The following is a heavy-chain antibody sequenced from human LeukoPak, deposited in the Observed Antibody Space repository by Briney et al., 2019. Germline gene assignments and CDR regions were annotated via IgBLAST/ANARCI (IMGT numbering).Heavy chain of an antibody. CDR2: VNPNSGNT. V-gene: IGHV1-8*01. CDR1: VETSSGDV. Sequence: ASVKVSCKPSVETSSGDVVTTVAQATGQGREWMGWVNPNSGNTAYAQNFQGRVTMTSDTSINTAYMALSSLRSEAPAGYYCPKLVLTSSFDFWGKGTLVTVSS. CDR3: PKLVLTSSFDF. D-gene: IGHD1-14*01. J-gene: IGHJ4*02.